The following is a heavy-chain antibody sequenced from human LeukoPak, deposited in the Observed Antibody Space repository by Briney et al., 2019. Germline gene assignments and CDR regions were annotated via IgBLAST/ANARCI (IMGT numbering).Heavy chain of an antibody. CDR3: ASSGSGQFN. CDR2: IKTNAGGGTT. D-gene: IGHD3-22*01. CDR1: GFTFNTAY. Sequence: GGSLRLSCAASGFTFNTAYMSWVRQAPGKGLEWVGRIKTNAGGGTTDYAAPVKGRFTISRDNAKNSLYLQMNSLRAEDTAVYYCASSGSGQFNWGQGTLVTVSS. V-gene: IGHV3-15*01. J-gene: IGHJ4*02.